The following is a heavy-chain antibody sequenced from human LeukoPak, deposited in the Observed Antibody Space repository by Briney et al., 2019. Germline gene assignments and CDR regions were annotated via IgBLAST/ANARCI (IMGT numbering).Heavy chain of an antibody. CDR2: INHSGST. V-gene: IGHV4-34*01. D-gene: IGHD6-6*01. CDR3: ARDLAYSSSSGWFDP. Sequence: SETLSLTCAVYGGSFSGYYWSWIRQPPGKGLEWIGEINHSGSTNYNPSLKSRVTISVDTSKNQFSLKLSSVTAADTAVYYCARDLAYSSSSGWFDPWGQGTLVTVSS. J-gene: IGHJ5*02. CDR1: GGSFSGYY.